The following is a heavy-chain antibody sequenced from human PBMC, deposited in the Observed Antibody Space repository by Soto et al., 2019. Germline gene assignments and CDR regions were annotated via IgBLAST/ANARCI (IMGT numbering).Heavy chain of an antibody. CDR2: ISSSSSYI. D-gene: IGHD6-13*01. V-gene: IGHV3-21*01. CDR1: GFTFSSYS. J-gene: IGHJ3*02. CDR3: ARGKYSSSWYLWAFDI. Sequence: PGGSLRLSCAASGFTFSSYSMNWVRQAPGKGLEWVSSISSSSSYIYYADSVKGRFTISRDNAKNSLYLQMNNLRAEDTAVYYCARGKYSSSWYLWAFDIWGQGTMVTVSS.